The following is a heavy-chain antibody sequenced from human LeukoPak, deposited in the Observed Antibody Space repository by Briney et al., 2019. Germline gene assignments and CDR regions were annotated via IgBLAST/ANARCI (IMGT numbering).Heavy chain of an antibody. CDR1: GYTFTGYY. D-gene: IGHD2-15*01. CDR2: INPNSGGT. V-gene: IGHV1-2*02. J-gene: IGHJ4*02. CDR3: ARLGFCSGGICPDYFDY. Sequence: ASVKVSCKASGYTFTGYYMHWVRQAPGQGLEWMGWINPNSGGTNYAQKFQGRVTMTRDTSISTAYMDLSRLTSDDTAVYYCARLGFCSGGICPDYFDYWGQGTLVTVSS.